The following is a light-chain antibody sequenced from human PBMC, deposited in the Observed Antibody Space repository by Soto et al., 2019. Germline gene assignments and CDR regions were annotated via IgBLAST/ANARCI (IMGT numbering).Light chain of an antibody. CDR2: DAS. CDR1: QSISGY. V-gene: IGKV3-11*01. CDR3: QQSRKWPPGLT. J-gene: IGKJ4*01. Sequence: EIVLTQSPATLSLSPGERATLSCRASQSISGYLAWYQQKPGQAPRLLIYDASNRATGIPDRFSGSGSGTDFTLTISSLEPEDFAVYYCQQSRKWPPGLTFGGGTNVEI.